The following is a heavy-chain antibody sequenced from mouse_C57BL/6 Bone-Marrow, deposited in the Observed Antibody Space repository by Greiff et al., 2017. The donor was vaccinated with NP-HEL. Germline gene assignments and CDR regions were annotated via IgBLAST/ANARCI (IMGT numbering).Heavy chain of an antibody. CDR3: ARDYYGSSFPDWYFDV. V-gene: IGHV1-4*01. D-gene: IGHD1-1*01. CDR1: GYTFTSYT. Sequence: QVQLKQSGAELARPGASVKMSCKASGYTFTSYTMHWVKQRPGQGLEWIGYINPSSGYTKYNQKFKDKATLTADKSSSTAYMQLSSLTSEDSAVYYCARDYYGSSFPDWYFDVWGTGTTVTVSS. CDR2: INPSSGYT. J-gene: IGHJ1*03.